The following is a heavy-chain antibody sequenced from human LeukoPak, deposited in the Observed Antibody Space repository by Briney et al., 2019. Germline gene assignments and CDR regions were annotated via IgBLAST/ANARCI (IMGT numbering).Heavy chain of an antibody. D-gene: IGHD3-10*01. V-gene: IGHV4-34*01. CDR1: GGAFSGYY. J-gene: IGHJ4*02. Sequence: SETPSLTCAGYGGAFSGYYWGWIPQPPGKGPEWIGGINHSGSTNYNPSLKSRVTISVDTSKNQFSLKLSSVTAADTAVYYCARVRGLNYYGSGSYYRSGYFDYWGQGTLVTVSS. CDR2: INHSGST. CDR3: ARVRGLNYYGSGSYYRSGYFDY.